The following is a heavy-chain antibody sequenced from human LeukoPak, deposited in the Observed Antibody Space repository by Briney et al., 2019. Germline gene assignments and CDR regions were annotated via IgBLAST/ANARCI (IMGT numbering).Heavy chain of an antibody. J-gene: IGHJ4*02. D-gene: IGHD6-19*01. CDR1: GFIFSSYA. CDR3: ARQVAGLDY. V-gene: IGHV3-30-3*01. Sequence: GGSLRLSCAASGFIFSSYAVHWVRQAPGKGLEWVAFISFDGSNKYYADSVKGRFTISRDNSKNTLYLQMNSLRAEDTAVYYCARQVAGLDYWGQGTLVTVSS. CDR2: ISFDGSNK.